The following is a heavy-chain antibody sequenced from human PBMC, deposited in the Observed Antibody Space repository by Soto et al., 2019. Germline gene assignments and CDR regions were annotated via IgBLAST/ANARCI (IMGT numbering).Heavy chain of an antibody. J-gene: IGHJ5*02. CDR3: ARVRIVGATDFAP. CDR2: IIPLFGTA. CDR1: GGTFSNYA. D-gene: IGHD1-26*01. Sequence: QVQLVQSGAEVKKPGSSVKVSCKASGGTFSNYAISWVRQAPGQGLEWMGEIIPLFGTANYAQKFQGRVTITADESTSTGYMEVRRLRSEDTALYYCARVRIVGATDFAPWGQGTLVTVSS. V-gene: IGHV1-69*01.